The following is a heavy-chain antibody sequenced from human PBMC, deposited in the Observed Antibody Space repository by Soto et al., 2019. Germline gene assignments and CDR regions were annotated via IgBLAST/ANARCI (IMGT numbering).Heavy chain of an antibody. J-gene: IGHJ4*02. CDR2: ISGSGGST. CDR1: GCTFSSYA. Sequence: EVQLLESGGGLVQPGGSLRLSCAASGCTFSSYAMSWVRQAPGKGLEWASAISGSGGSTYYADSVKGRFTISRDNSKNTLYLQMNSLRAEDTAVYYCAKRKWVTPGLDYWGQGTLVTVSS. CDR3: AKRKWVTPGLDY. D-gene: IGHD1-26*01. V-gene: IGHV3-23*01.